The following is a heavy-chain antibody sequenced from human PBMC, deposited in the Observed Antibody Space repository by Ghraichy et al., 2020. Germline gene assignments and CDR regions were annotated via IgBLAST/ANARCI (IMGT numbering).Heavy chain of an antibody. CDR1: GFTFNSYW. D-gene: IGHD4-23*01. J-gene: IGHJ4*02. CDR3: ASDPGGWELPIDY. V-gene: IGHV3-74*01. Sequence: GGSLRLSCAASGFTFNSYWMHWVRQAPGKGLVWVSQINNDGSSASYADSVKGRFTISRDNAKSTLYLQMNSLRAEDTAVYYCASDPGGWELPIDYWGQGTLVTVSS. CDR2: INNDGSSA.